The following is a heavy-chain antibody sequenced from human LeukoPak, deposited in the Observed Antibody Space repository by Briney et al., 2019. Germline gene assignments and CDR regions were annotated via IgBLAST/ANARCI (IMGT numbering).Heavy chain of an antibody. CDR2: INPNSGGT. V-gene: IGHV1-2*06. CDR3: ARGYCSGGSCYLVENWLDP. Sequence: ASVKVSCKASGYTFTGYYMHWVRQAPGQGLEWMGRINPNSGGTDYAQNFQGRVTMTRDTSISTAYMELSRLRSDDTAVYYCARGYCSGGSCYLVENWLDPWGQGTLVTDSS. J-gene: IGHJ5*02. CDR1: GYTFTGYY. D-gene: IGHD2-15*01.